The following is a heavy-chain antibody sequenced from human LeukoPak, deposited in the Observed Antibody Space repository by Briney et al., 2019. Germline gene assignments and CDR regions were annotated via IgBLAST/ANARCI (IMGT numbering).Heavy chain of an antibody. J-gene: IGHJ6*03. V-gene: IGHV4-61*05. D-gene: IGHD3-10*01. CDR1: GGSISSSSYY. CDR3: ARLIGQFGNYMDV. CDR2: IYYSGST. Sequence: SETLSLTCTVSGGSISSSSYYWGWIRQPPGKGLEWIGYIYYSGSTNYNPSLQSRVTISVDTSKNQFSLKLRSVTAADTAVYYCARLIGQFGNYMDVWGKGTTVTVSS.